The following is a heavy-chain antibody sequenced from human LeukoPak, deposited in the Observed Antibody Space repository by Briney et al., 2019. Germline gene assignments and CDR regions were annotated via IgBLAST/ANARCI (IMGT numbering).Heavy chain of an antibody. J-gene: IGHJ3*02. D-gene: IGHD3-22*01. Sequence: SETLSLTCTVSGYSISSGYYWGWIRQPPGKGLEWIGYIYYSGSTNYNPSLKSRVTTSVDTSKNQFSLKLSSVTAADTAVYYCARYPTFYYDSIVSPTDAFDIWGQGTMVTVSS. CDR3: ARYPTFYYDSIVSPTDAFDI. V-gene: IGHV4-61*01. CDR2: IYYSGST. CDR1: GYSISSGYY.